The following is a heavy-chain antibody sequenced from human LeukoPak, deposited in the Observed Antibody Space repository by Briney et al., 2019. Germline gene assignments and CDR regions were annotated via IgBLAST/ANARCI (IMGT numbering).Heavy chain of an antibody. J-gene: IGHJ4*02. V-gene: IGHV3-11*04. CDR3: AKLTTVATPVDY. Sequence: GGSLRLSCAASGFIFSDYYVTWLRQAPGKGLEWISYISETGTTIHYADSVKGRFTVSRDNTKNSLYLQMNSLRVEDTAVYYCAKLTTVATPVDYWGQGTLVTVSS. CDR2: ISETGTTI. D-gene: IGHD4-23*01. CDR1: GFIFSDYY.